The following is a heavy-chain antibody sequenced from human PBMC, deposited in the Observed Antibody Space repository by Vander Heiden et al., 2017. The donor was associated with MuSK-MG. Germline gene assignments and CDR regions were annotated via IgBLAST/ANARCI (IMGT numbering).Heavy chain of an antibody. CDR1: GGSFSGYY. J-gene: IGHJ1*01. Sequence: QVQLQQWGAGLLKPSETLSLTCAVYGGSFSGYYWSWIRQPPGKGLEWIGEINHSGSTNYNPSLKSRVTISVDTSKNQFSLKLSSVTAADTAVYYCARGDTIVVVNHGYFQHWGQGTLVTVSS. CDR3: ARGDTIVVVNHGYFQH. CDR2: INHSGST. D-gene: IGHD3-22*01. V-gene: IGHV4-34*01.